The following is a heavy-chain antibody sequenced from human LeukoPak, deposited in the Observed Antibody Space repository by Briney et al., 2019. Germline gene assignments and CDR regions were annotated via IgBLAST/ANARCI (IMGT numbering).Heavy chain of an antibody. J-gene: IGHJ4*02. CDR3: ARDGYSGNDGL. D-gene: IGHD5-12*01. V-gene: IGHV4-59*11. CDR1: AFPFSSHG. Sequence: GSLRLSCAGSAFPFSSHGMNWVRQAPGKGLEWIGYIYYSGSTNYNPSLKSRVTISVDTSKNQFSLKLSSVTAADTAVYYCARDGYSGNDGLWGQGTLVTVSS. CDR2: IYYSGST.